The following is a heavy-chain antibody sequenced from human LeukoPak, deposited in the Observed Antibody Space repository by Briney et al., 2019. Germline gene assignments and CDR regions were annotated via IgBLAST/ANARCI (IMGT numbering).Heavy chain of an antibody. D-gene: IGHD1-26*01. CDR2: ISYDGSNK. V-gene: IGHV3-30*18. CDR1: GFTFSRYG. CDR3: AKDRWEWELLLDY. Sequence: GGSLRLSCAASGFTFSRYGMHWVRQAPGKGLEWVAVISYDGSNKYYADSVKGRFTISRDNSKNTLYLQMNSLRAEDTAVYYCAKDRWEWELLLDYWGQGTLVTVSS. J-gene: IGHJ4*02.